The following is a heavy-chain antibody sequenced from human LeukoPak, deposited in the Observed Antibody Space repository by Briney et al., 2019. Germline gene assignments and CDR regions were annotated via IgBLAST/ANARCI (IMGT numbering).Heavy chain of an antibody. CDR1: GGSFSGYY. J-gene: IGHJ6*03. V-gene: IGHV4-34*01. Sequence: TSETLSLTCAVYGGSFSGYYWSRIRQPPGKGLEWIGEINHSGSTNYNPSLKSRVTISVDTSKNQFSLKLSSVTAADTAVYYCARVTLTGYSSSWPPWTRYYYYMDVWGKGTTVTVSS. CDR2: INHSGST. D-gene: IGHD6-13*01. CDR3: ARVTLTGYSSSWPPWTRYYYYMDV.